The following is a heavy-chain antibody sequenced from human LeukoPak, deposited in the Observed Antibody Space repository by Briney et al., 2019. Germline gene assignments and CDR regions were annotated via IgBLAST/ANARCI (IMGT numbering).Heavy chain of an antibody. CDR3: AKAPRKLVTSDAFDI. V-gene: IGHV3-9*01. J-gene: IGHJ3*02. CDR1: GFTFDDYA. Sequence: GRSLRLSCAASGFTFDDYAMHWVRHAPGKGLEWVSGISWNSGSIGYADSVKGRFTISRDNAKNSLYLQMNSLRAEDTALYYCAKAPRKLVTSDAFDIWGQGTMVTVSS. D-gene: IGHD4-17*01. CDR2: ISWNSGSI.